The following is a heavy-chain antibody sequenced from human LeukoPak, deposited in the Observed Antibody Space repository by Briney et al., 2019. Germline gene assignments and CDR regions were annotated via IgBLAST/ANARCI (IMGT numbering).Heavy chain of an antibody. V-gene: IGHV3-21*04. J-gene: IGHJ6*02. D-gene: IGHD4-11*01. Sequence: GGSLRLSCAASGFTFSSYSMNWVRQAPGKGLEWVSSISSSSSYIYYADSVKGRFTISRDNAKNSLYLQMNSLRAEDTAIYYCAKDMSDYTNFPDVWGQGTTVTVSS. CDR3: AKDMSDYTNFPDV. CDR2: ISSSSSYI. CDR1: GFTFSSYS.